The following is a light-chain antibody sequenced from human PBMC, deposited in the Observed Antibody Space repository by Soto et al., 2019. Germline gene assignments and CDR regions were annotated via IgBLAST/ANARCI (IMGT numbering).Light chain of an antibody. CDR2: KAS. Sequence: DIQMTQSPSTLSASVGDRVTITCRASQSISIWLAWYQQKPGKAPKLLIYKASSLESGVPSRFSGSGSGTEFTLTISSLQPDDFATYYCQQYNSYPGTFGQGTKVDIK. V-gene: IGKV1-5*03. CDR1: QSISIW. J-gene: IGKJ1*01. CDR3: QQYNSYPGT.